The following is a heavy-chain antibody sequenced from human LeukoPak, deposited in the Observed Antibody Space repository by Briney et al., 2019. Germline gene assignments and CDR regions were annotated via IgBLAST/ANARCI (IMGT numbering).Heavy chain of an antibody. CDR3: AKARPAIAARVGYYYGLDV. D-gene: IGHD6-6*01. CDR2: ISYDGSNK. Sequence: GRSLRLSCAASGFTFISYGMHWVRQAPGKGLEWAAVISYDGSNKYYADSVKGRFTISRDNSKNTLYLQMNTLRAEDTAVYYCAKARPAIAARVGYYYGLDVWGQGTTVTVSS. J-gene: IGHJ6*02. CDR1: GFTFISYG. V-gene: IGHV3-30*18.